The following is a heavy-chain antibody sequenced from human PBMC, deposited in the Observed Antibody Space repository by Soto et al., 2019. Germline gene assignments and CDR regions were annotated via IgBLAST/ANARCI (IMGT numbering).Heavy chain of an antibody. CDR3: ATHPVGYCSSTSCAIFDY. CDR2: IIPIFGTA. J-gene: IGHJ4*02. CDR1: GGTFSAYA. D-gene: IGHD2-2*01. V-gene: IGHV1-69*01. Sequence: QVQLVQSGAEVKKPGSSVKVSCKASGGTFSAYAISWVRQAPGQGLEWMGGIIPIFGTANYAQKFLGRVTITADESTSTAYMELSSLRSEDTAVYYCATHPVGYCSSTSCAIFDYWGQGTLVTVSS.